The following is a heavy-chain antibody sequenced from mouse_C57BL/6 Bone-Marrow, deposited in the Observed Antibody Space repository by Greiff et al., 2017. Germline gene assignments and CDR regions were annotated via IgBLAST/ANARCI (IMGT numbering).Heavy chain of an antibody. V-gene: IGHV1-85*01. CDR3: ARDYGSSYWYFDV. J-gene: IGHJ1*03. CDR2: IYPRDGSN. Sequence: QVQLQQSGPELVKPGASVKLSCKASGYTFTSYDINWVKPRPGQGLEWIGWIYPRDGSNKYNEKLKGKATLTVDTSSSTAYMELHSLTSADSAVYFCARDYGSSYWYFDVWGTGTTVTVSS. D-gene: IGHD1-1*01. CDR1: GYTFTSYD.